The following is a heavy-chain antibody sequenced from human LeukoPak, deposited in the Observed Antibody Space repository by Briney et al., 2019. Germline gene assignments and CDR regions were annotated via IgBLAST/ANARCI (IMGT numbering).Heavy chain of an antibody. J-gene: IGHJ4*02. CDR2: IHHSGDT. CDR3: AKGTSSGWYYFDY. V-gene: IGHV4-38-2*02. CDR1: GYSITSGYY. D-gene: IGHD6-19*01. Sequence: SETLSLTCIVPGYSITSGYYWGWIRQPPGKGLEWIGSIHHSGDTYYNPSLKSRVTISVDTSKNQFSLKLDSVTAADTAVYYCAKGTSSGWYYFDYWGQGTLVTVSS.